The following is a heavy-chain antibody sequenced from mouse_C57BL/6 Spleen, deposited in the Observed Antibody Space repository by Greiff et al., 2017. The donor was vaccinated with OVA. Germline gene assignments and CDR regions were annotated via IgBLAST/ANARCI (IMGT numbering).Heavy chain of an antibody. CDR3: ARDYYGSWYFDV. CDR1: GYAFSSSW. Sequence: QVQLQQSGPELVKPGASVKISCKASGYAFSSSWMNWVKQRPGKGLEWIGRIYPGDGDTNYNGKFKGKATLTADKSSSTAYMQLSSLTSEDSAVYFCARDYYGSWYFDVWGTGTTVTVSS. CDR2: IYPGDGDT. J-gene: IGHJ1*03. D-gene: IGHD2-1*01. V-gene: IGHV1-82*01.